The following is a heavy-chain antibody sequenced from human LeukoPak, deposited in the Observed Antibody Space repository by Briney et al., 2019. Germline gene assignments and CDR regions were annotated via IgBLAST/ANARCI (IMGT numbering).Heavy chain of an antibody. CDR1: GFTFSSYS. J-gene: IGHJ3*02. D-gene: IGHD3-3*01. CDR3: ATDPHSWSGYGGGHAFDI. Sequence: PGGSLRLSCAASGFTFSSYSMNWVRQAPGKGLEWVSYISSSSSTIYYADSVKGRFTISRDNAKNSLYLQMNSLRAEDTAVYYCATDPHSWSGYGGGHAFDIWGQGTMVTVSS. V-gene: IGHV3-48*01. CDR2: ISSSSSTI.